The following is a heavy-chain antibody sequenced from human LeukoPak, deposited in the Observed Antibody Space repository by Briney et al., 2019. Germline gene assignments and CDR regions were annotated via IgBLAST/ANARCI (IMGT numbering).Heavy chain of an antibody. Sequence: PGGSLRLSCAASGFTFSSYGMHWVRQAPGKGLEWVAVISYDGSNKYYADSVKGRFTISRDNSKNTLYLQMNSLRAEDTAVYYCASSETGTTGGYYGMDVWGQGTTVTVSS. D-gene: IGHD1-7*01. J-gene: IGHJ6*02. CDR2: ISYDGSNK. V-gene: IGHV3-30*03. CDR3: ASSETGTTGGYYGMDV. CDR1: GFTFSSYG.